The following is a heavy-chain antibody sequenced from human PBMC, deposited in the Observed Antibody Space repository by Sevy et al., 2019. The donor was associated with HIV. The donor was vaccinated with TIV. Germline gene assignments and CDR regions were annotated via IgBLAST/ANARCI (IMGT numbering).Heavy chain of an antibody. CDR2: ISWNSGAI. CDR3: GGAHGYCVVNSCFGGSINAFDI. Sequence: SLKISCAASGFTFSDYAMHWVRQVPGKGLEWVSGISWNSGAIGYADSVKGRFTISRDNGQNSLYLQMNSLGIDDTALYYCGGAHGYCVVNSCFGGSINAFDILGQGTMVTVSS. V-gene: IGHV3-9*01. CDR1: GFTFSDYA. D-gene: IGHD2-15*01. J-gene: IGHJ3*02.